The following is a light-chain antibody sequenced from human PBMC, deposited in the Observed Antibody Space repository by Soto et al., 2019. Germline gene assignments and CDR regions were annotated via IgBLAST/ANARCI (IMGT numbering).Light chain of an antibody. J-gene: IGLJ2*01. V-gene: IGLV2-14*01. Sequence: QSALTQPASVSGSPGQSITISCTGTSSDVGGYNYVSWYQQHPGKAPKLMIYDVSNRPSGVSNRFSGPKSGNTASLTISGLQAEDEADYYCSSYTSSSTRLFGGGTKLTVL. CDR2: DVS. CDR3: SSYTSSSTRL. CDR1: SSDVGGYNY.